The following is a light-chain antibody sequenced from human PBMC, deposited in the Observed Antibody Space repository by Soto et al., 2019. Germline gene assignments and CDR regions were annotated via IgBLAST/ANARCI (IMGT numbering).Light chain of an antibody. CDR3: ALYVGSGTVV. J-gene: IGLJ2*01. CDR2: STN. V-gene: IGLV8-61*01. Sequence: QTVVSQEPSFSVSPGETVTLTCGLTSASVLTSYYPSWYQQTPGQAPRTLIYSTNIRSSGLPGRFSGSILGNKAALTITGAHADDESDYYCALYVGSGTVVFGGGTKLTVL. CDR1: SASVLTSYY.